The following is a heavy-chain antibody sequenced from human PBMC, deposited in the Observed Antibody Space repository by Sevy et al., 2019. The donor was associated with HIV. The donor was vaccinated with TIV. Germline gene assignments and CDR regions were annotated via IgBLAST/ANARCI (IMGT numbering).Heavy chain of an antibody. CDR3: ARAGYFGLDY. CDR2: IKQDGSEK. Sequence: GGSLKLSCAASGFTFSSYWMSWVRQAPGTGLEWVANIKQDGSEKYYVDSVKGRFTISRDNAKNSLYLQMNSLRAEDTAVYYCARAGYFGLDYWGQRTLVTVSS. D-gene: IGHD3-9*01. V-gene: IGHV3-7*01. J-gene: IGHJ4*02. CDR1: GFTFSSYW.